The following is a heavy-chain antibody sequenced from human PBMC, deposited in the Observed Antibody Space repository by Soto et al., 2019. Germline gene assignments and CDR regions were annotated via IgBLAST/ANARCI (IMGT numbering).Heavy chain of an antibody. D-gene: IGHD3-9*01. J-gene: IGHJ6*02. V-gene: IGHV3-53*02. CDR2: IYSGGST. CDR1: GFTVSSNY. CDR3: ARHYYDILTGCSVKALPGGMDV. Sequence: EVQLVETGGGLIQPGGSLRLSCAASGFTVSSNYMSWVRQAPGKGLEWVSVIYSGGSTYYADSVKGRFTISRDNSKNTLYLQMNSLRAEDTAVYYCARHYYDILTGCSVKALPGGMDVWGQGTTVTVSS.